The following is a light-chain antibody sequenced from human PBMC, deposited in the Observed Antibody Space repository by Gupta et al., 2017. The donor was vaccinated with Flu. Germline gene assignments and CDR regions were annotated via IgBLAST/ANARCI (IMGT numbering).Light chain of an antibody. CDR3: AAWDDSLNGVV. Sequence: QSVLPQPHSASGTPGPRVTISCSGSSSNIGSNTVHWYQQLPGTAPKLLIYSNNQRPSGIPDRFSGSKSGTSASLAISGLQSEDDADYYCAAWDDSLNGVVFDGGTELTVL. J-gene: IGLJ2*01. V-gene: IGLV1-44*01. CDR1: SSNIGSNT. CDR2: SNN.